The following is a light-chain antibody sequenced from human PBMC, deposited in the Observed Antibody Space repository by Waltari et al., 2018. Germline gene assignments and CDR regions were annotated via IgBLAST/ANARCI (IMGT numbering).Light chain of an antibody. Sequence: QTVVTQEPSFSVSPGGTVTLTCALRSGPLSTTSYATWYQQTPGQAPRTLVYKANARSSGVPDRFSGSILGNTAALTITGAQADDESDYYCALYMGSGIWVFGGGTRLTVL. CDR1: SGPLSTTSY. CDR2: KAN. V-gene: IGLV8-61*01. CDR3: ALYMGSGIWV. J-gene: IGLJ3*02.